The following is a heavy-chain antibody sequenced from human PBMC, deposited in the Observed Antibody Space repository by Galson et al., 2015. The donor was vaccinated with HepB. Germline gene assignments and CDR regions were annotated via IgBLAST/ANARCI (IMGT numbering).Heavy chain of an antibody. V-gene: IGHV4-59*08. CDR1: GASITNYY. Sequence: ETLSLTCAVSGASITNYYWSWIRQPPGVGLEWIGYIFYDGTTNYNPSLKSRVIISVDTSKNQFSLNVSSVTAADTAVYYCARLYSRYDYPNNWFDPWGQGTLVTVSS. D-gene: IGHD5-12*01. CDR2: IFYDGTT. J-gene: IGHJ5*02. CDR3: ARLYSRYDYPNNWFDP.